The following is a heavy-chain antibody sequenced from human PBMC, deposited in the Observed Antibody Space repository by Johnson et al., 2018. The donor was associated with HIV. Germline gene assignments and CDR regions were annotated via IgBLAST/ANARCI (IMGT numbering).Heavy chain of an antibody. D-gene: IGHD2-15*01. J-gene: IGHJ3*02. V-gene: IGHV3-23*04. Sequence: VQVVESGGGVARPGGSLRLSCAASGFTFSSYAMSWVRQAPGKGLEWVSAISGSGGSTYYADSVKGRFTISRDNSKNTLYLQMNSLRAEDTAVYYCAKDLQYCSGGSCYLIRSAFDIWGQGTMVTVSS. CDR1: GFTFSSYA. CDR3: AKDLQYCSGGSCYLIRSAFDI. CDR2: ISGSGGST.